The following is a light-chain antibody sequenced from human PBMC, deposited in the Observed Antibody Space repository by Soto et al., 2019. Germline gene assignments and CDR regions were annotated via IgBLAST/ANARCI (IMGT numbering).Light chain of an antibody. CDR2: GAS. V-gene: IGKV3-20*01. Sequence: EVLLTQSPGTLSLSPGERATLSCRASQRVSSIYLAWYQQKPGQAPRLLMYGASSRATGIPDRFSGSGSGTDFTLTITRLEPEDFAVYYCQQHGASPFTFGGGTKVELK. CDR3: QQHGASPFT. J-gene: IGKJ4*01. CDR1: QRVSSIY.